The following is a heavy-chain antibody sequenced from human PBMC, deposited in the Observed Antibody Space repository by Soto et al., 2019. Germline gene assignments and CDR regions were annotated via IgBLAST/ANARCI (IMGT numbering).Heavy chain of an antibody. Sequence: QVQLVESGGGVVQPGRSLRLSCAASGFTFSSYGMHWVRQAPGKGLEWVAVIWNDGSNKYYADSVKGRFTISRDNSKNTLYLQMNSLRAEDTAVYYCASEYCSGGSCDYYGMDVW. D-gene: IGHD2-15*01. CDR1: GFTFSSYG. CDR3: ASEYCSGGSCDYYGMDV. V-gene: IGHV3-33*01. CDR2: IWNDGSNK. J-gene: IGHJ6*01.